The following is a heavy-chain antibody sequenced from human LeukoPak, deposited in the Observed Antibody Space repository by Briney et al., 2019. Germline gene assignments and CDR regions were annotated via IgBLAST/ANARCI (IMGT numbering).Heavy chain of an antibody. CDR1: GFTFSDYA. CDR2: ISKDGSDK. D-gene: IGHD1-7*01. CDR3: ARDYWWNYDY. V-gene: IGHV3-30-3*01. Sequence: PGGFLRLSCAASGFTFSDYAMHWVRQAPGKGLEWVAVISKDGSDKYYPGSVRGRFTISRDNSKNTIYLQMDSLRAEDTAIYYCARDYWWNYDYWGQGTLVTASS. J-gene: IGHJ4*02.